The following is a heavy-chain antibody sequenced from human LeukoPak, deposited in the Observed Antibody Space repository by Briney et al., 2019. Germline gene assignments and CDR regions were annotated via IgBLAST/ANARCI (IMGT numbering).Heavy chain of an antibody. CDR3: ASTIAAAHTGFDY. Sequence: SETLSLTCTVSGGSISSYYWSWIRQPPGKGLEWIGYIYYSGSTNYSPSLKSRVTISVDTSKNQFSLKLSSVTAADTAVYYCASTIAAAHTGFDYWGQGTLVTVSS. CDR1: GGSISSYY. J-gene: IGHJ4*02. V-gene: IGHV4-59*01. D-gene: IGHD6-13*01. CDR2: IYYSGST.